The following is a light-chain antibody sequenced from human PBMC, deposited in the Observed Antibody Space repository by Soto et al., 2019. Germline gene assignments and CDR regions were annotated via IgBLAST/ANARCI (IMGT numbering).Light chain of an antibody. CDR1: QSVDSSY. CDR3: QQYGSSWMYT. J-gene: IGKJ2*01. V-gene: IGKV3-20*01. CDR2: GAS. Sequence: EIVLTQSPGTLSLSPGERATLSCRASQSVDSSYLAWYQQQTGQAPMLLIHGASSRAAGIPDRFSGSGSGTDFTLTISRLEPEDFAVYYCQQYGSSWMYTFGQGTKLEMK.